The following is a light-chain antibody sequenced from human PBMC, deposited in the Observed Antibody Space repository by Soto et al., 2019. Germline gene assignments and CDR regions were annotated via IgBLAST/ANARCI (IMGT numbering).Light chain of an antibody. CDR2: GAS. V-gene: IGKV3-15*01. Sequence: IVMTKSPATLSVSTGERATLSCRASQSVSSNLAWYQQKPGQAPRLLIYGASPRATGIPARFSGSGSGTEFTRTISSLQSEDFAVYYFQQYNNLPLTFGQGTKVEI. J-gene: IGKJ1*01. CDR1: QSVSSN. CDR3: QQYNNLPLT.